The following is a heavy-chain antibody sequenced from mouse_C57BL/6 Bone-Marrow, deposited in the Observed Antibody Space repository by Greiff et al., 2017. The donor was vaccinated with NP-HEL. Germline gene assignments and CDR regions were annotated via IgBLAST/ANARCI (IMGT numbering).Heavy chain of an antibody. V-gene: IGHV14-3*01. CDR3: ARAPNTTGVDWDLDD. Sequence: EVQLQQSVAELVRPGASVKLSCTASGFNIKNTYMNWVKQRPEQGLEWIGRIDPANGSTKYAPKFQGKATITADTSSNTAYLQRSSLTSEDTAIYDCARAPNTTGVDWDLDDWGTGTTVTVSS. CDR2: IDPANGST. CDR1: GFNIKNTY. J-gene: IGHJ1*03. D-gene: IGHD1-1*01.